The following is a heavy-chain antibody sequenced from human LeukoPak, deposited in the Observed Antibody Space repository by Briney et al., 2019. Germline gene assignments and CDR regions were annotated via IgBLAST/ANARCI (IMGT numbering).Heavy chain of an antibody. D-gene: IGHD4-17*01. Sequence: GMSLRLSCAASGFTFSSYAMHWVRQAPGKGVVGVAVISYDGSNKYYADSVKGRFTISRDNSKNTLYLQMNSLRAEDTAVYYCARTVAYGDYPYYFDYWGQGTLVTVSS. CDR1: GFTFSSYA. V-gene: IGHV3-30*04. J-gene: IGHJ4*02. CDR3: ARTVAYGDYPYYFDY. CDR2: ISYDGSNK.